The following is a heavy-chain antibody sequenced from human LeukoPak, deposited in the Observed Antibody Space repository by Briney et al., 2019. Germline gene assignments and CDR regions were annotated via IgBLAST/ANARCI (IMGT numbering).Heavy chain of an antibody. D-gene: IGHD4-17*01. V-gene: IGHV3-30*18. CDR3: AKAGNYGDYAYYFDY. CDR2: ISYDGSNK. J-gene: IGHJ4*02. Sequence: GGSVRLSCAASGFTFSSYGMHWVRQAPGKGLEWVAVISYDGSNKYYADSVKGRFTISRDNSKNTLYLQMDSLRAGDTAVYYCAKAGNYGDYAYYFDYWGQGTLVTVSS. CDR1: GFTFSSYG.